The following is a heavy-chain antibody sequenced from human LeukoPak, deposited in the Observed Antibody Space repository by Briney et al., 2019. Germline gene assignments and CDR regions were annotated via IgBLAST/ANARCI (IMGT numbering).Heavy chain of an antibody. J-gene: IGHJ3*02. CDR3: AKHTLGYCSSTSCYVGVAFDI. Sequence: GGSLRLSCAASGFTFTSFAMSWVRQAPGTGLEWVSGISGSGGDTYYADSVKGRLTISRDNSKNTLSLQMNSLRAEDTAVYYCAKHTLGYCSSTSCYVGVAFDIWGQGTMVTVSS. CDR2: ISGSGGDT. V-gene: IGHV3-23*01. CDR1: GFTFTSFA. D-gene: IGHD2-2*01.